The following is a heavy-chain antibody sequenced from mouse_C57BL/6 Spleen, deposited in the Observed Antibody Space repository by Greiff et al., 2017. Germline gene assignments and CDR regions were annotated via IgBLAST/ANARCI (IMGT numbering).Heavy chain of an antibody. CDR2: IDPANGNT. D-gene: IGHD1-1*01. CDR1: GFNIKNTY. V-gene: IGHV14-3*01. CDR3: ARDYYGSSSSWYFDV. J-gene: IGHJ1*03. Sequence: EVQLQQSVAELVRPGASVKLSCTASGFNIKNTYMHWVKQRPEQGLEWIGRIDPANGNTKYAPKFQGKATITADTSSNTAYLQLSSLTSEDTAIYYCARDYYGSSSSWYFDVWGTGTTVTVSS.